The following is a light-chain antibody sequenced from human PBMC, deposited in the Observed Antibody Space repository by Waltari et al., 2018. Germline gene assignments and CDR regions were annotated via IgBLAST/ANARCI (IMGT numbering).Light chain of an antibody. CDR2: YDS. CDR3: QVWDSESDHVV. J-gene: IGLJ2*01. V-gene: IGLV3-21*04. Sequence: SYVLTQPPSVSVAPGKTATISWGGNNIGSKSVHWYQQKAGQAPVLVIYYDSDRPSGIPERISGSNSGDTATLTISRVEAGDEASYYCQVWDSESDHVVYGGGTKLTVL. CDR1: NIGSKS.